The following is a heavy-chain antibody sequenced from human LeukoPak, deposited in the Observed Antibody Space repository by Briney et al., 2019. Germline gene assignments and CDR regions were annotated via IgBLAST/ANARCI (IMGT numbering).Heavy chain of an antibody. D-gene: IGHD4/OR15-4a*01. Sequence: GGTLRLSCTVSGFTVSSNSMSWVRQAPGKGLEWVSFIYSGTIHYSDSVKGRFTISRDNSKNTLYLQMNSLRAEDTAVYYCARRAGAYSHPYDYWGQGTLVTVSS. CDR1: GFTVSSNS. CDR3: ARRAGAYSHPYDY. J-gene: IGHJ4*02. V-gene: IGHV3-53*01. CDR2: IYSGTI.